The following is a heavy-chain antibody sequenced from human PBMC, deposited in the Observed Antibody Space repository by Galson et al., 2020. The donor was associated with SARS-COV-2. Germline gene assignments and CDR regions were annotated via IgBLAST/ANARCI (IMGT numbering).Heavy chain of an antibody. V-gene: IGHV4-34*01. CDR3: ARVLYYENGWFDP. CDR2: INHSGST. J-gene: IGHJ5*02. D-gene: IGHD3-3*01. CDR1: GGSFSGYY. Sequence: SETLSLTCAVYGGSFSGYYWSWIRQPPGKGLEWIGEINHSGSTNYNPSLKSRVTISVDTSKNQFSLKLSSVTAADTAVYYCARVLYYENGWFDPWGQGTLVTVSS.